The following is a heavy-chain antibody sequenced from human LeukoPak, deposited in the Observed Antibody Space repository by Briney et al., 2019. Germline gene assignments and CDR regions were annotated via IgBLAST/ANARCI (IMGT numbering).Heavy chain of an antibody. J-gene: IGHJ4*02. D-gene: IGHD5-18*01. CDR3: ARGNSYGRNFDY. Sequence: SQTLSLTCAISGDSVSSNSAAWNWIRQSPSRGLEWLGRTYYRSKLYNDYAVSVKSRTTINPDTSKNPFSLQLNSVTPEDTAVCYCARGNSYGRNFDYWGQGTLVTVSS. CDR1: GDSVSSNSAA. CDR2: TYYRSKLYN. V-gene: IGHV6-1*01.